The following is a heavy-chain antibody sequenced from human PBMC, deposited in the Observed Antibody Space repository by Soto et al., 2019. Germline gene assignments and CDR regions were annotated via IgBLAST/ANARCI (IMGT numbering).Heavy chain of an antibody. J-gene: IGHJ6*02. CDR1: GFTFSNAW. CDR2: ITSKTDGGTT. Sequence: EVQLVESGGGLVKPGGSLRLSCAASGFTFSNAWMNWVRQAPGKGLEWVGLITSKTDGGTTDYAAPVKGRFTITREESKTTLYLQMNCLKTEDTAVYYCATVVEARLYYYGMDVWGQGTTVTVSS. V-gene: IGHV3-15*07. D-gene: IGHD6-6*01. CDR3: ATVVEARLYYYGMDV.